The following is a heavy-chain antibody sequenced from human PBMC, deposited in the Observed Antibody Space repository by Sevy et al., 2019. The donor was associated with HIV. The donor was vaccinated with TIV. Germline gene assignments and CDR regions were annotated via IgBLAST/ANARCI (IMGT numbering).Heavy chain of an antibody. V-gene: IGHV3-53*01. CDR3: ARDSYSVHYYYGMDV. D-gene: IGHD2-15*01. J-gene: IGHJ6*02. CDR2: IYSGGST. CDR1: GFTVSSNY. Sequence: GGSLRLSCAASGFTVSSNYMSWVRQAPGKGLEWVSVIYSGGSTYYADSVKGRFTISRDNSKNTLYLQMNSLRAEDTAVYYCARDSYSVHYYYGMDVWGQGTTVTVSS.